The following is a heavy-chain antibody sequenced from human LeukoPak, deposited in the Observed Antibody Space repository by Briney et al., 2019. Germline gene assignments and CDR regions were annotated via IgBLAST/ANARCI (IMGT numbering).Heavy chain of an antibody. CDR3: ARDRPYYDFWSGYRSDAFDI. CDR1: GFTFSSYW. CDR2: IKQDGSEK. J-gene: IGHJ3*02. D-gene: IGHD3-3*01. V-gene: IGHV3-7*01. Sequence: GGSLRLSCAASGFTFSSYWMSWVRQAPGKGLEWVANIKQDGSEKYYVDSVKGRFTISRDNAKNSLYLQMNSLRAEDTAVYYCARDRPYYDFWSGYRSDAFDIWGQGTMVTVSS.